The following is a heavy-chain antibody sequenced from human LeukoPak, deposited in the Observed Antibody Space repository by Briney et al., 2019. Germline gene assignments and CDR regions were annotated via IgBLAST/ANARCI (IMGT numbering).Heavy chain of an antibody. D-gene: IGHD5-12*01. V-gene: IGHV3-23*01. Sequence: GGSLRLSCAASGFTFSSYEMNWVRQAPGKGLEWVSAISGNGGRTYYADSVKGRFTISRDNSMNTLYLQMNSLRAEDTAVYYCAKGLEKDIVATSVESWGQGTLVTVSS. CDR1: GFTFSSYE. CDR2: ISGNGGRT. CDR3: AKGLEKDIVATSVES. J-gene: IGHJ4*02.